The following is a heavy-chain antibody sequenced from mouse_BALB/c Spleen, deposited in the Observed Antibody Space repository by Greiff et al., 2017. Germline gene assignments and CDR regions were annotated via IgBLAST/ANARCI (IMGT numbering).Heavy chain of an antibody. J-gene: IGHJ2*01. V-gene: IGHV2-4-1*01. Sequence: QVQLQQSGPGLVQPSQSLSITCTVSGFSLTSYGVHWVRQSPGKGLEWLGVIWSGGSTDYNAAFISRLSISKDNSKSQVFFKMNSLQADDTAIYYCARNWYDYFDYWGQGSTLTGSS. CDR1: GFSLTSYG. CDR3: ARNWYDYFDY. D-gene: IGHD2-14*01. CDR2: IWSGGST.